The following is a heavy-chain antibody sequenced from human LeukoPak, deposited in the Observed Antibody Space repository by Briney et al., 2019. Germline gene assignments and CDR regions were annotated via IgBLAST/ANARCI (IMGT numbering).Heavy chain of an antibody. Sequence: GGSLRLSCVASGFTFSSYAMSWVRQAPGKGLEWVSVISGSGRTTDYADSVRGRFTISRDNSKNTLFLQMDSLRAEDTAVYYCVKAERFSGTKTPDYWGQGTLVIVSS. CDR3: VKAERFSGTKTPDY. V-gene: IGHV3-23*01. J-gene: IGHJ4*02. CDR2: ISGSGRTT. D-gene: IGHD1-26*01. CDR1: GFTFSSYA.